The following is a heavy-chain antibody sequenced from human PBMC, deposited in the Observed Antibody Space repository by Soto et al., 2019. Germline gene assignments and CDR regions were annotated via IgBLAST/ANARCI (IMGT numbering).Heavy chain of an antibody. CDR3: AKDRCITMVRGVCFSNGMDV. CDR1: GFTFSSYA. D-gene: IGHD3-10*01. CDR2: ISGSGGST. J-gene: IGHJ6*02. Sequence: GGSLRLSCAASGFTFSSYAMSWVRQAPGKGLEWVSAISGSGGSTYYADSVKGRFTISRDNSKNTLYLQMNSLRAEDTAVYYCAKDRCITMVRGVCFSNGMDVWGQGTTVTVSS. V-gene: IGHV3-23*01.